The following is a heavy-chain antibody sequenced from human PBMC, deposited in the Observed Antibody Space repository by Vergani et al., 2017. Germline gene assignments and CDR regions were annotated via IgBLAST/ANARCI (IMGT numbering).Heavy chain of an antibody. V-gene: IGHV4-38-2*01. J-gene: IGHJ4*02. CDR1: GYSISSDYN. Sequence: QVQLQQWGAGLLKPSETLSLTCAVSGYSISSDYNWGWIRQPPGKGLEWFGSIYHSGSTYYNPSLGPSLKSRFTISVETSKNQFSLRLSSVTAADTAVYYCARSRHQLDYFDSWGQGTLVTVSS. D-gene: IGHD6-13*01. CDR3: ARSRHQLDYFDS. CDR2: IYHSGST.